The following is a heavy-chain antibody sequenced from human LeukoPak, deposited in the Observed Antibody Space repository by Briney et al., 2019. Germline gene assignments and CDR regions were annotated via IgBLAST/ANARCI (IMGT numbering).Heavy chain of an antibody. D-gene: IGHD3-10*01. V-gene: IGHV1-2*02. CDR3: ARNTMVPGARWFDP. CDR1: GYTFTGYY. J-gene: IGHJ5*02. Sequence: GASVKVSCKASGYTFTGYYMHWVRQAPGQGFEWMGWINPNSGGTNYAQKFQGRVTMTRDTSISTAYMELSRLRSDDTAVYYCARNTMVPGARWFDPWGQGTLVTVSS. CDR2: INPNSGGT.